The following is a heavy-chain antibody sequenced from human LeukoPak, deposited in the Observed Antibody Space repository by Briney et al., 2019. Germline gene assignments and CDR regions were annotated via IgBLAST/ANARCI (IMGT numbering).Heavy chain of an antibody. D-gene: IGHD4-11*01. CDR3: ARHDYSNYVLNYYYFMDV. Sequence: SETLSLTCAVSGGSISSTNWWSWVRQPPGKGLEWIGSIYYSGSTYYNPSLKSRVTISVDTSKNQFSLKLSPVTAADTAVYYCARHDYSNYVLNYYYFMDVWGKGTTVTVSS. CDR1: GGSISSTNW. J-gene: IGHJ6*03. CDR2: IYYSGST. V-gene: IGHV4-4*02.